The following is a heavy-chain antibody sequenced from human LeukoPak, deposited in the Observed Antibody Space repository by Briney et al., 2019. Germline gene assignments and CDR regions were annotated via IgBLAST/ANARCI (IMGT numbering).Heavy chain of an antibody. CDR1: GGTFSSYA. CDR2: IIPIFGTA. Sequence: SVKVSCKASGGTFSSYAISWARQAPGQGLEWMGGIIPIFGTANYAQKFQGRVTITADKSTSTAYMELSSLRSEDTAVYYCARDDSSQALDYWGQGTLVTVSS. J-gene: IGHJ4*02. CDR3: ARDDSSQALDY. D-gene: IGHD6-19*01. V-gene: IGHV1-69*06.